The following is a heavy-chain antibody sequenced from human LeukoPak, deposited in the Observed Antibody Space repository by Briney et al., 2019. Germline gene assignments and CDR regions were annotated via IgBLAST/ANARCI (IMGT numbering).Heavy chain of an antibody. V-gene: IGHV4-30-4*07. J-gene: IGHJ3*02. CDR3: ARPYYDSSGYYHDAFDI. CDR1: GDSISSGDYS. CDR2: IYHSGST. Sequence: SETLSLTCTVSGDSISSGDYSWSWIRQPPGKGLEWIGYIYHSGSTYYNPSLKSRVTMSVDTSKNQFSLKLSSVTAADTAVYYCARPYYDSSGYYHDAFDIWGQGTMVTVSS. D-gene: IGHD3-22*01.